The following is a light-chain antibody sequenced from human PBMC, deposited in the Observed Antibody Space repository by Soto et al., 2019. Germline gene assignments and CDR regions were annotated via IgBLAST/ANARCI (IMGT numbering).Light chain of an antibody. V-gene: IGLV6-57*01. J-gene: IGLJ2*01. CDR3: QSYDSNQAV. Sequence: NFMLTQPHSVSESPGKTVTISCTRSSGSIASNYVQWYQQRPGSSPTTVIYEDNQRPSGVPDRFSGSIDSSSNSASLTISGLKTEDEADYYCQSYDSNQAVFSGGTKLTVL. CDR1: SGSIASNY. CDR2: EDN.